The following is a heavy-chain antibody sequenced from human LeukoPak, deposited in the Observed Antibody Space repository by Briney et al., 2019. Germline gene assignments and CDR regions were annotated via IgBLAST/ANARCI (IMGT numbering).Heavy chain of an antibody. CDR1: GFTFSSYA. CDR2: ISYGGSNE. D-gene: IGHD1-1*01. CDR3: ARDPLGTRPGFDY. Sequence: PGGSLRLSCAASGFTFSSYAMHWVRQTPGKGLEWVAVISYGGSNEYYADSVKGRFTISRDNSKNTLYLQMNSLRAEDTAVYYCARDPLGTRPGFDYWGQGTLVTVSS. V-gene: IGHV3-30*04. J-gene: IGHJ4*02.